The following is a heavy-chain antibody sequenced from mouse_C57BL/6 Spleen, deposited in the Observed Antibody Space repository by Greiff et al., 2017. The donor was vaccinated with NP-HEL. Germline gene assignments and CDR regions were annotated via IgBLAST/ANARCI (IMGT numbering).Heavy chain of an antibody. CDR1: GYTFTDYY. D-gene: IGHD4-1*02. CDR2: INPNNGGT. Sequence: EVQLQQSGPELVKPGASVKISCKASGYTFTDYYMNWVKQSHGKSLEWIGDINPNNGGTSYNQKFKGKATLTVDKSSSTAYMELRSLTSEDSAVYYCARDAQLTLYAMDYWGQGTSVTVSS. J-gene: IGHJ4*01. CDR3: ARDAQLTLYAMDY. V-gene: IGHV1-26*01.